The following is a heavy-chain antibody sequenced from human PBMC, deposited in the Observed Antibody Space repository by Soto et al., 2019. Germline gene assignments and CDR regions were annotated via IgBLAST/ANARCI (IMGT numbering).Heavy chain of an antibody. J-gene: IGHJ4*02. CDR3: GRGTRNWYGIDY. V-gene: IGHV3-74*01. Sequence: EVQLVESGGGLVQPGGSLRLSCAASGFTFSAHWFHWVRQVPGKGLLWVSRINTDGSSTNYADSVEGRFTISRDNAKNTVYLQMDSLRGEDTAEYYCGRGTRNWYGIDYWGQGTLVTVSS. D-gene: IGHD1-1*01. CDR1: GFTFSAHW. CDR2: INTDGSST.